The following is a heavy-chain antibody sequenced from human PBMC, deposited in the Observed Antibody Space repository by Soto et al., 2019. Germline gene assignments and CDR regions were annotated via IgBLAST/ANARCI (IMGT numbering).Heavy chain of an antibody. Sequence: PGESLKISCRGSGYSFAGYWITWVRQKPGKGLEWMGRIDPSDSQTYYSPSFRGHVTISATKSITTVFLQWSSLRASDTAMYYCARQIYDSDTGPNFQYYFDSWGQGTPVTVSS. D-gene: IGHD3-22*01. CDR1: GYSFAGYW. CDR3: ARQIYDSDTGPNFQYYFDS. J-gene: IGHJ4*02. V-gene: IGHV5-10-1*01. CDR2: IDPSDSQT.